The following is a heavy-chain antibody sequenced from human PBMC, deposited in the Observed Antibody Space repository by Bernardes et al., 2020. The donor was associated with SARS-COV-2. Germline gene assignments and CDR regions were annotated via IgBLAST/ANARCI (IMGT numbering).Heavy chain of an antibody. D-gene: IGHD3-22*01. CDR2: ISWNGANI. CDR1: GFTLRDYA. CDR3: ARGGVTMTESNRFDP. J-gene: IGHJ5*02. V-gene: IGHV3-9*01. Sequence: GGSLRLSCVASGFTLRDYAMHWVRQAPGEGLEWVSGISWNGANIGYVDSVKGRFTISRDNFKNSLYLQMNNLRPEDTALYYCARGGVTMTESNRFDPWGQGTLVTVSS.